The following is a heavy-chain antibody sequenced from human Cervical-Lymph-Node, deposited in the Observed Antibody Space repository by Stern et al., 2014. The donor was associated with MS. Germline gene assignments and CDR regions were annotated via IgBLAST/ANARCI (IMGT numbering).Heavy chain of an antibody. V-gene: IGHV3-30*04. J-gene: IGHJ6*02. CDR3: ARGGPGTTSLYGVDV. D-gene: IGHD3-10*01. CDR1: GFTFSSHV. Sequence: VQLVESGGGVVQPGRSLRLSCAASGFTFSSHVMLWVRQAPGKGLEGVAIISFDVNNKYYADSVKGRFTISRDNSKNTLYLQMNTLRAEDTAVYYCARGGPGTTSLYGVDVWGQGTTVTVSS. CDR2: ISFDVNNK.